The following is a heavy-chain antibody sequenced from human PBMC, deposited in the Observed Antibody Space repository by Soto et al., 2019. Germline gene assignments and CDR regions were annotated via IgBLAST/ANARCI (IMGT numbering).Heavy chain of an antibody. V-gene: IGHV1-18*01. CDR1: GYTFTSYG. CDR3: ARDSFSGYTPHYFDY. J-gene: IGHJ4*02. Sequence: ASVKVSCKASGYTFTSYGISWVRQAPGQGLEWMGWISAYNGNTNYAQKLQGRVTMTTDTSTSTAYMELRSLRSDDTAVYYCARDSFSGYTPHYFDYWGQGXLVTVYS. CDR2: ISAYNGNT. D-gene: IGHD3-22*01.